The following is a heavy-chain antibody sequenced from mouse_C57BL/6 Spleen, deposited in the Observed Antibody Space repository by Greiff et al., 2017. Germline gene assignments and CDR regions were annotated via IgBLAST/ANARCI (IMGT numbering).Heavy chain of an antibody. CDR1: GFNIKDDY. CDR2: IDPENGDT. D-gene: IGHD2-3*01. CDR3: TTKGWFLL. Sequence: VQLQQSGAELVRPGASVKLSCTASGFNIKDDYMHWVKQRPEQGLEWIGWIDPENGDTEYASNFQGKATITADTSSNTAYLQLSSLTSEDTAVYYCTTKGWFLLWGQGTLVTVSA. J-gene: IGHJ3*01. V-gene: IGHV14-4*01.